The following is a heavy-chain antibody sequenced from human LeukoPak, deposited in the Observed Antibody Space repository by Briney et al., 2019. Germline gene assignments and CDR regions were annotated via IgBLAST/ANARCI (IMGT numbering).Heavy chain of an antibody. CDR2: IYYSGST. V-gene: IGHV4-31*03. D-gene: IGHD4-11*01. CDR3: ARGTETTEFDY. CDR1: GGSISSGGYY. Sequence: SETLSLTCTVSGGSISSGGYYWSWIRQHPGKGLEWIGYIYYSGSTYYNPSLKSRVTISVDTSKNQFSLKLSSVTAADTAVYYCARGTETTEFDYWGRGTPVTVSS. J-gene: IGHJ4*02.